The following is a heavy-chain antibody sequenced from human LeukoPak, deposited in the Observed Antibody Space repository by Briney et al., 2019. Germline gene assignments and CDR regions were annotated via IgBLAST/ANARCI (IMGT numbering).Heavy chain of an antibody. CDR2: IIPIFGTA. J-gene: IGHJ4*02. D-gene: IGHD5-18*01. Sequence: SVKVSCKASGGTFSSYAISWVRQAPGQGLEWMGRIIPIFGTANYAQKFQGRVTITTDESTSTAYMELSSLRSEDTAVYYCARAGRYSYAFDYWGQGTLITVSS. CDR1: GGTFSSYA. V-gene: IGHV1-69*05. CDR3: ARAGRYSYAFDY.